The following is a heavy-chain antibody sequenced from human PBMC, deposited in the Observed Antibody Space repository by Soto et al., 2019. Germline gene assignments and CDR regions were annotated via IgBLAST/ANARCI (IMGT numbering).Heavy chain of an antibody. CDR1: GFTFSSYS. Sequence: GGSLRLSCAASGFTFSSYSMNWVRQAPGKGLEWVSSISSSSYIYYADSVKGRFTISRDNAKNSLYLQMNSLRAEDTAVYYCARVPYSSSSGANLDYWGQGTLVTVSS. CDR3: ARVPYSSSSGANLDY. J-gene: IGHJ4*02. V-gene: IGHV3-21*01. CDR2: ISSSSYI. D-gene: IGHD6-6*01.